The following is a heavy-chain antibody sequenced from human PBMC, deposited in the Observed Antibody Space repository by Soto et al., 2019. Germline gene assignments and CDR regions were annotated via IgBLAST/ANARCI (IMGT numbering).Heavy chain of an antibody. J-gene: IGHJ1*01. CDR2: MNPNSGNT. CDR3: ARVDSSTDETVT. CDR1: GYTFTSYD. D-gene: IGHD6-13*01. Sequence: ASVKVSCKASGYTFTSYDINWVRQATGQGLEWMGWMNPNSGNTGYAQKFQGRVTMTRNTSISTAYMELSSLRSEDTAVYYCARVDSSTDETVTWGQGTLVTVSS. V-gene: IGHV1-8*01.